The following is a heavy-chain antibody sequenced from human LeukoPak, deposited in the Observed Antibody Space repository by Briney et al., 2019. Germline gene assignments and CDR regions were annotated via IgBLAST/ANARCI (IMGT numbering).Heavy chain of an antibody. Sequence: SETLSLTCTVSGGSISSYYWSWIRQPPGKGLEWIGYIYYSGSTNYNPSLKSRLTISVDTSKNQFSLYLSSVTAADTAVYYCARAGVGWLQSMGPFDYWGQGTLVTVSS. J-gene: IGHJ4*02. CDR1: GGSISSYY. D-gene: IGHD5-24*01. CDR2: IYYSGST. V-gene: IGHV4-59*01. CDR3: ARAGVGWLQSMGPFDY.